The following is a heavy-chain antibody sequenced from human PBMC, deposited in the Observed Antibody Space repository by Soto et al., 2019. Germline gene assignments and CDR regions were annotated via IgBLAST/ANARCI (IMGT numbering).Heavy chain of an antibody. V-gene: IGHV3-30*18. Sequence: QVQLVESGGGEVQPGRSLTISCAASGFTFSTDGMHWVRQTPGKGLEWVAGISYDGTNKFYSDSVKGRFTISRDNFKNTLTLQMHSLSADDTAVYSCAKDLQSYGDYDYYCYGMDVWGLGTRVTVS. CDR1: GFTFSTDG. D-gene: IGHD4-17*01. J-gene: IGHJ6*02. CDR2: ISYDGTNK. CDR3: AKDLQSYGDYDYYCYGMDV.